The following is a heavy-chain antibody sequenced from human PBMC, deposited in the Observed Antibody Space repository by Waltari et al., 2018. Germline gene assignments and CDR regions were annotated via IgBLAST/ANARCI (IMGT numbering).Heavy chain of an antibody. D-gene: IGHD3-22*01. J-gene: IGHJ4*02. CDR3: ARDPNSSGYPTYFDY. CDR2: IRYDGSNK. V-gene: IGHV3-30*02. CDR1: GCTFNSSG. Sequence: QVQLVESGGGVVQPRGSLSISCASSGCTFNSSGMTWVHQPPGKGLEWVAFIRYDGSNKYYVDSVKGRFTISRDNSKNTLHLQMNSLSEEDTAVYYCARDPNSSGYPTYFDYWGQGTLVTVSS.